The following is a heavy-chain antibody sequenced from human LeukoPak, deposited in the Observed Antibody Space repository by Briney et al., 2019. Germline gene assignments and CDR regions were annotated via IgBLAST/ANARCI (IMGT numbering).Heavy chain of an antibody. J-gene: IGHJ6*03. D-gene: IGHD2-15*01. Sequence: GGSLRLSCAASGFTFDDYAMHWVRQAPGKGLEWVSLISWDGGSTYYADSVKGRFTISRDNSKNSLYLQMNSLRAEDTALYYCAKDSGWTDNYYYYYCMDVWGKGTTVTVSS. CDR1: GFTFDDYA. CDR3: AKDSGWTDNYYYYYCMDV. CDR2: ISWDGGST. V-gene: IGHV3-43D*03.